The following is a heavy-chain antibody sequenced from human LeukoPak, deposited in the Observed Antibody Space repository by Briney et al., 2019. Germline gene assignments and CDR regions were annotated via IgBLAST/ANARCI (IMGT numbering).Heavy chain of an antibody. J-gene: IGHJ3*02. V-gene: IGHV1-2*06. CDR1: AYTFTDYY. Sequence: ASVKVSCKASAYTFTDYYVHWARQAPGQGLEWMGRINPSSGDTNYAQKLQGRVTMTTDTSTSTAYMELRSLRSDDTAAYYCARDGIQLWLKAADAFDIWGQGTMVTVSS. CDR3: ARDGIQLWLKAADAFDI. D-gene: IGHD5-18*01. CDR2: INPSSGDT.